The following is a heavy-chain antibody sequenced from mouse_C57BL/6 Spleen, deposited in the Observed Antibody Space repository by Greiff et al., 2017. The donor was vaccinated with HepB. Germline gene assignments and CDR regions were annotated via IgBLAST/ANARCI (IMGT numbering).Heavy chain of an antibody. D-gene: IGHD2-1*01. CDR1: GFTFSDYG. V-gene: IGHV5-17*01. Sequence: DVKLVESGGGLVKPGGSLKLSCAASGFTFSDYGMHWVRQAPEKGLEWVAYISSGSSTIYYADTVKGRFTISRDNAKNTLFLQMTSLRSEDTAMYYGARGYYGNYRYFDVWGTGTTVTVSS. CDR2: ISSGSSTI. CDR3: ARGYYGNYRYFDV. J-gene: IGHJ1*03.